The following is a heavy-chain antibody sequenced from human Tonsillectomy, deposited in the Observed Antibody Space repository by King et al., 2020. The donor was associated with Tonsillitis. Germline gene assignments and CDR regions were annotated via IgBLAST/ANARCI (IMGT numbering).Heavy chain of an antibody. D-gene: IGHD2-2*01. CDR2: ISGYIGNT. CDR3: ARVVNYAFDI. Sequence: QLVQSGAEVKKPGASVKVSCKASGYTFTSYGFVWVRQAPGQGLEWMGWISGYIGNTHYAQKFQGRVTMTTDTSTSTAYMELRSLRSDDTAGYYCARVVNYAFDIWGQGTMVTVSS. J-gene: IGHJ3*02. CDR1: GYTFTSYG. V-gene: IGHV1-18*01.